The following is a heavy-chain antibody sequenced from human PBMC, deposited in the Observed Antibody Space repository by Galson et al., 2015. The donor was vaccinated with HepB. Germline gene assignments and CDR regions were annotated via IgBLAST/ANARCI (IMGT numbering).Heavy chain of an antibody. CDR2: IIPIYGTV. J-gene: IGHJ6*02. V-gene: IGHV1-69*13. CDR1: GGTFSTYV. CDR3: AGVRRYNYGYLRPQVSYGMDV. D-gene: IGHD5-18*01. Sequence: SVKVSCKASGGTFSTYVISWVRQAPGQGLEWMGGIIPIYGTVNYAQKFQGRVTITADESARTVYMEVRSLRSDDTAVYYCAGVRRYNYGYLRPQVSYGMDVWGQGTTVTVS.